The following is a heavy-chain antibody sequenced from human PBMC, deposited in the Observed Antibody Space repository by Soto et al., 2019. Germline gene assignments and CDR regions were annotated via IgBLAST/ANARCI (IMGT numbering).Heavy chain of an antibody. CDR1: GYTFTSYG. D-gene: IGHD3-10*01. CDR2: ISAYNGNT. V-gene: IGHV1-18*01. J-gene: IGHJ4*02. CDR3: ASSEGGMRAGEPPDY. Sequence: QVQLVQSGAEVKKPGASVKVSCKASGYTFTSYGISWVRQAPGQGLEGMGWISAYNGNTNYAQKLQGRVTMTTDTSTSTAYMELRSLRSDDTAVYYCASSEGGMRAGEPPDYWGQGTLVTVSS.